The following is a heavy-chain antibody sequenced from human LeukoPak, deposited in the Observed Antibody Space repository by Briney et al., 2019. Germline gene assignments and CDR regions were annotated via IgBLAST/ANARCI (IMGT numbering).Heavy chain of an antibody. V-gene: IGHV4-59*01. J-gene: IGHJ4*02. CDR2: IYYSGST. CDR3: ARGSYGSGSFLIDY. D-gene: IGHD3-10*01. Sequence: PSETLSLTCTVSGGSISSYYWSWIRQPPGKGLEWIGYIYYSGSTNYNPSLKSRVTISVDTSKNQFSLKLSSVTAADTAVYYCARGSYGSGSFLIDYWGQGTLVTVSS. CDR1: GGSISSYY.